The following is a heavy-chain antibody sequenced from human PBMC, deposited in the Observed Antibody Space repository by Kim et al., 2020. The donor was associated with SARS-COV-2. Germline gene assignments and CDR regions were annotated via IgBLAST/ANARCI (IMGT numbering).Heavy chain of an antibody. CDR1: GFTFSSYA. J-gene: IGHJ5*02. Sequence: GGSLRLSCAASGFTFSSYAMSWVRQAPGKGLEWVSAISGSGGSTYYADSVKGRFTISRDNSKNTLYLQMNSLRAEDTAVYYCAKDPGSSGWYLFNWFDPWGQGTLVTVSS. V-gene: IGHV3-23*01. D-gene: IGHD6-19*01. CDR2: ISGSGGST. CDR3: AKDPGSSGWYLFNWFDP.